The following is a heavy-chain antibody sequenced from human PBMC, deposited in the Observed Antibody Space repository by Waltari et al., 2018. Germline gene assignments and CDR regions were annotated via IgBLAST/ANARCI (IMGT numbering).Heavy chain of an antibody. Sequence: EVQLVESGGGLIQPGGSLRLSCAASGFTVSSNYMNWVRQATGKGVVRVQVMFSGGTTYDADSVKGRFTISRDNSKNTLYLQMNRLTAEDTAVYYCARSTYSYGSGSYPFDYWGQGTLVTVSS. CDR3: ARSTYSYGSGSYPFDY. J-gene: IGHJ4*02. D-gene: IGHD3-10*01. CDR1: GFTVSSNY. CDR2: MFSGGTT. V-gene: IGHV3-53*01.